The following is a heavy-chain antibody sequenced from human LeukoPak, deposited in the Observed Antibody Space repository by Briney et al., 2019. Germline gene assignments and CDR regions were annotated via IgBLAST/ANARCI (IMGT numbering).Heavy chain of an antibody. V-gene: IGHV3-23*01. CDR1: GFIFSNYA. CDR2: ISGSGGST. D-gene: IGHD2-2*01. Sequence: PGGSLSLSCAASGFIFSNYAMSWVRQAPGKGLEWVSAISGSGGSTYYADFVKGRFTISRDNSKNTLYLQMNSLRAEDTAVYYCATSRYRSSVSCYSFDYWGQGTQVTVSS. CDR3: ATSRYRSSVSCYSFDY. J-gene: IGHJ4*02.